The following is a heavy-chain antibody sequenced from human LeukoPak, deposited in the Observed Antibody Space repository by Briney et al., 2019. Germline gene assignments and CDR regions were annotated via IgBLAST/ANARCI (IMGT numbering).Heavy chain of an antibody. Sequence: PGRSLRLSCAASGFTFSSYAMHWVRQAPGKGLEWVAVISYDGSNKYYADSVKGRFTTSRDNSKNTLYLQMNSLRAEDTAVYYCARDPLYCSSTSCYPRKYFDYWGQGTLVTVSS. D-gene: IGHD2-2*01. CDR3: ARDPLYCSSTSCYPRKYFDY. CDR1: GFTFSSYA. V-gene: IGHV3-30-3*01. J-gene: IGHJ4*02. CDR2: ISYDGSNK.